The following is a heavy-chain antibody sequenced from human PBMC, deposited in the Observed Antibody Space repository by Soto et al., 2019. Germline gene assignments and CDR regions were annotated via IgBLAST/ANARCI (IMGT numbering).Heavy chain of an antibody. CDR3: TRDGDDARFDY. J-gene: IGHJ4*02. CDR2: ISSRSSYI. V-gene: IGHV3-21*01. D-gene: IGHD7-27*01. CDR1: GFTFSSCT. Sequence: EVQIVESGGGQVKPGGSLRLSCAASGFTFSSCTMNWVRQAPGKGLEWVSSISSRSSYIYYADSLKGRFTISRDNAKNSVYLQMSSLRAEDTAVYYCTRDGDDARFDYWGQGTLVTVSS.